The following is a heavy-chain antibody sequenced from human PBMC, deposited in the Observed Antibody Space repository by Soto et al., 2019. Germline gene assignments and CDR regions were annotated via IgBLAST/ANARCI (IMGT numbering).Heavy chain of an antibody. J-gene: IGHJ6*02. V-gene: IGHV4-4*02. CDR1: GGSMSSSNW. Sequence: SETLSLTCTVSGGSMSSSNWWNWVRQPPGKGLEWIGETHHSGRTNYNPSLKSRVTISVDKSKNQFSLKLSSVTAADTAVYYCARSPDSSGYYPRRYYYGMDVWGQGTTVTVSS. CDR2: THHSGRT. CDR3: ARSPDSSGYYPRRYYYGMDV. D-gene: IGHD3-22*01.